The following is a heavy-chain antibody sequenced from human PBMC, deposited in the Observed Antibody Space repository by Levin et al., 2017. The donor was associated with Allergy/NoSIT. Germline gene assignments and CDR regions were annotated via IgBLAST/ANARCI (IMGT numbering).Heavy chain of an antibody. Sequence: ASETLSLTCTVSGGSISGYYWSWIRQPPGKGLEWIGYIYSSGSTNYNPSLKSRATILLDTSKNQFSLNLSSVTAADTAVYYCARKFPYDGGNYFDHWGQGTLVTVSS. J-gene: IGHJ4*02. CDR1: GGSISGYY. D-gene: IGHD3-16*01. CDR3: ARKFPYDGGNYFDH. V-gene: IGHV4-59*01. CDR2: IYSSGST.